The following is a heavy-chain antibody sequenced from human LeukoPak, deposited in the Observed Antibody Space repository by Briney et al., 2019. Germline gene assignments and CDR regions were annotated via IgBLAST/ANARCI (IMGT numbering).Heavy chain of an antibody. J-gene: IGHJ3*02. CDR1: GFTFSSYS. V-gene: IGHV3-21*01. CDR3: ARELAADDAFDI. CDR2: ISSSSSYI. D-gene: IGHD6-19*01. Sequence: GGSLGLSCAASGFTFSSYSMNWVRQAPGKGLEWVSSISSSSSYINYADSVKGRFTISRDNAKNSLYLQMNSLRAEDTAVYYCARELAADDAFDIWGQGTMVTVSS.